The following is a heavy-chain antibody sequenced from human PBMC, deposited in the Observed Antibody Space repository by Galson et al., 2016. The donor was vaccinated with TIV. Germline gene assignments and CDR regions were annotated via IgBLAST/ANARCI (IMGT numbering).Heavy chain of an antibody. CDR1: GFTFSDYA. Sequence: SLRLSCAASGFTFSDYAMSWVRQAPGKGLEWVAVIWYDGSNENYAESVKGRFTISRDNSKNTLYLQMNSLRVEDTAVYFCARVRFCGKTSCHHYFDTWGQGTLVTVSS. V-gene: IGHV3-33*08. D-gene: IGHD2-2*01. CDR3: ARVRFCGKTSCHHYFDT. J-gene: IGHJ5*02. CDR2: IWYDGSNE.